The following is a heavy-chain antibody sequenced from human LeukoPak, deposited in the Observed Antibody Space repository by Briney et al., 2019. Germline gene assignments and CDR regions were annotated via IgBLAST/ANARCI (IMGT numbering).Heavy chain of an antibody. D-gene: IGHD2-21*02. CDR1: GGSISSSNW. J-gene: IGHJ4*02. V-gene: IGHV4-4*02. CDR3: ARQPNIVVVTAKTIEDY. CDR2: IYHSGST. Sequence: SETLSLTCAVSGGSISSSNWWSWVRQPPGKGLEWIGEIYHSGSTYYNPSLKSRVTISVDTSKNQFSLKLSSVTAADTAVYYCARQPNIVVVTAKTIEDYWGQGTLVTVSS.